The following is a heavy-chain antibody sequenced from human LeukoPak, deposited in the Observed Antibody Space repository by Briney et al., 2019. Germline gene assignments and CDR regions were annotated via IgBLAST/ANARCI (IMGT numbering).Heavy chain of an antibody. Sequence: EGSLRLSCAASGFTFSDYAMSWVRQAPGKGLEWVSGISGSGGRTYYADSLKGRFTISRDNAKNALYLQMNSLRDEDTAVYYCARGEYDWGQGTLVTVSS. J-gene: IGHJ4*02. CDR3: ARGEYD. CDR2: ISGSGGRT. CDR1: GFTFSDYA. V-gene: IGHV3-23*01. D-gene: IGHD3-10*01.